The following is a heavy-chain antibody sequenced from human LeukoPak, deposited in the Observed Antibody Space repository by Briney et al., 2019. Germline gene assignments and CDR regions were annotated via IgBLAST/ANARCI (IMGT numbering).Heavy chain of an antibody. V-gene: IGHV3-7*05. CDR2: INQEGIET. CDR1: GFSFSSYW. D-gene: IGHD2-15*01. CDR3: ARGGPGRWPAYYFDY. Sequence: PGGSLRLSCAASGFSFSSYWMSWVRQAPGKGLEWVANINQEGIETYYVDSVKGRFTISSDNAKNSLFLQMNSLRAEDTAVYYCARGGPGRWPAYYFDYWGQGTLVTVSS. J-gene: IGHJ4*02.